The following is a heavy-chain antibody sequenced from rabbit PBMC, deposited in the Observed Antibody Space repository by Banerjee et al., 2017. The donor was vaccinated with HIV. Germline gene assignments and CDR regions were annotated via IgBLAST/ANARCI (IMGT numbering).Heavy chain of an antibody. Sequence: QSLEEYGGDLVKPGASLTLTCTASGFDLSIYYYMYWVCQAPGKGLVWIACINTISGYIVYATFAKGRFTISKTSSTTVTLQMTMLTAADTATYFFARYLALVTGWNFNFWGPGTLVTVS. J-gene: IGHJ6*01. CDR2: INTISGYI. CDR3: ARYLALVTGWNFNF. V-gene: IGHV1S40*01. D-gene: IGHD7-1*01. CDR1: GFDLSIYYY.